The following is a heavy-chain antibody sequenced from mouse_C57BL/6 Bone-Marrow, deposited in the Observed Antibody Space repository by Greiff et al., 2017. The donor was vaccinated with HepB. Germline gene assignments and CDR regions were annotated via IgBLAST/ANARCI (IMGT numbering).Heavy chain of an antibody. CDR2: IYPGRGST. Sequence: VQLQQPGAELVKPGASVKMSCKASGYTFTSYWITWVKQRPGQGLEWIGDIYPGRGSTNYNEKFKSKATLTVDTSSSTAYMQLSSLTSEDSAVYYCASADDGYSYYFDYWGQGTTLTVSS. CDR3: ASADDGYSYYFDY. V-gene: IGHV1-55*01. J-gene: IGHJ2*01. D-gene: IGHD2-3*01. CDR1: GYTFTSYW.